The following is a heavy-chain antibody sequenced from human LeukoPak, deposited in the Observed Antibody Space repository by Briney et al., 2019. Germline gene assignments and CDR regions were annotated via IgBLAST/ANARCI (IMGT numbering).Heavy chain of an antibody. J-gene: IGHJ4*02. D-gene: IGHD6-6*01. Sequence: ASAKISCKASGDTFTSYYMNWVRQDPGQGLEWMGIINPSGGSTSYAQKFQGRVTMTRDTSTSTVYMELSSLRSEDTAVYYCAREYSSSSRDDYWGQGTLVTVSS. CDR3: AREYSSSSRDDY. V-gene: IGHV1-46*01. CDR2: INPSGGST. CDR1: GDTFTSYY.